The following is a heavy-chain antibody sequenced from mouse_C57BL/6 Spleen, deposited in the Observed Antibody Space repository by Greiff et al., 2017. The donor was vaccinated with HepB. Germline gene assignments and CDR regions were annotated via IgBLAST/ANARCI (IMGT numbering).Heavy chain of an antibody. Sequence: EVQLVESGGGLVQPGGSLSLSCAASGFTFTDYYMSWVRQPPGKALEWLGFIRNKANGYTTEYSASVKGRFTISRDNSQSILYLQMNALRAEDSATYYCARYLRYYGSHYFDYWGQGTTLTVSS. CDR3: ARYLRYYGSHYFDY. V-gene: IGHV7-3*01. J-gene: IGHJ2*01. CDR1: GFTFTDYY. D-gene: IGHD1-1*01. CDR2: IRNKANGYTT.